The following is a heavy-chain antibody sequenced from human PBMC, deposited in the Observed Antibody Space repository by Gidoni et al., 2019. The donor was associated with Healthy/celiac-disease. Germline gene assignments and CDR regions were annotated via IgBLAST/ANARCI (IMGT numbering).Heavy chain of an antibody. D-gene: IGHD2-2*01. V-gene: IGHV3-23*04. Sequence: EVQLVESGGALVEPGGSRSLSCAASGFTFSSYAMSWVRQAPGKGLEWVSAISGSGGSTYYADSVKGRFTISRDNSKNTLYLQMNSLRAEDTAVYYCATTQGMPDYWGQGTLVTVSS. CDR3: ATTQGMPDY. J-gene: IGHJ4*02. CDR1: GFTFSSYA. CDR2: ISGSGGST.